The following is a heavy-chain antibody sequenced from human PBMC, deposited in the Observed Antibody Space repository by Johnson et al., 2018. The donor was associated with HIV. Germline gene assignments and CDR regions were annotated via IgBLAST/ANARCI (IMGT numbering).Heavy chain of an antibody. CDR2: ISGSGGST. J-gene: IGHJ3*02. CDR3: ARAGRLGYCSGGSCYSPAFDI. D-gene: IGHD2-15*01. CDR1: GFTFDDYG. V-gene: IGHV3-20*04. Sequence: VQLVESGGGVVRPGGSLRLSCAASGFTFDDYGMSWVRQAPGKGLEWVSGISGSGGSTYYADSVKGRFTISRANAKNSLYLQMNSLRAEDTAVYYCARAGRLGYCSGGSCYSPAFDIWGQGTMVTVS.